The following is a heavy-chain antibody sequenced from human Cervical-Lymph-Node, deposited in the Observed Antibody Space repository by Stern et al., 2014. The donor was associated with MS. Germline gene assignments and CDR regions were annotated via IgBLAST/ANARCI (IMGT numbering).Heavy chain of an antibody. Sequence: EVQLVESGGGLVKPGGSLRLSCAASGFTFSSYSMNWVRQAPGKGLEWVSSISSSSSYIYYADSVKGRFTISRDNAKNSLYLQMNSLRAEDTAVYYCARDFGEQLGPFDYWGQGTLVTVSS. V-gene: IGHV3-21*01. J-gene: IGHJ4*02. CDR1: GFTFSSYS. CDR2: ISSSSSYI. D-gene: IGHD6-6*01. CDR3: ARDFGEQLGPFDY.